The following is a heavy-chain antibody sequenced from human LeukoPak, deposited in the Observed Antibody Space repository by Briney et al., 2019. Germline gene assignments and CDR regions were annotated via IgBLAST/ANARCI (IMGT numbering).Heavy chain of an antibody. CDR1: GYTLTELS. CDR2: FDPEDGET. Sequence: ASVKVSCKVSGYTLTELSMHWVRQAPGKGLEWMGGFDPEDGETIYAQKFQGRVTMTEDTSTDTAYMELSSLRSEDTAVYYCATGPDGYPNFDYWGQGTLVTVSS. D-gene: IGHD5-24*01. CDR3: ATGPDGYPNFDY. V-gene: IGHV1-24*01. J-gene: IGHJ4*02.